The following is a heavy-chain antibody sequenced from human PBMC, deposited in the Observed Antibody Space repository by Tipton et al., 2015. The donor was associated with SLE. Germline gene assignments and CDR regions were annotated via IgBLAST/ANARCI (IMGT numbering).Heavy chain of an antibody. V-gene: IGHV4-39*07. CDR1: AVSVSSSNYY. Sequence: TLSLTCNVSAVSVSSSNYYWGWIRQPPGKGLEWIGSIYYSGSTHYNPSLKRRVTISVDMSKNQVSLKMSSVTAADTAVYYCARGILEWSDYWGQGTLVTVSS. CDR3: ARGILEWSDY. D-gene: IGHD3-3*01. J-gene: IGHJ4*02. CDR2: IYYSGST.